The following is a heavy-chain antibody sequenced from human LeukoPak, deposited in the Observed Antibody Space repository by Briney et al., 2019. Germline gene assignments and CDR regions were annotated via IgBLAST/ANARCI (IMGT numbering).Heavy chain of an antibody. V-gene: IGHV1-24*01. CDR1: GYTLTELS. J-gene: IGHJ4*02. CDR2: FDPEEGEL. CDR3: VTGLRTLFGYY. Sequence: ASVKVSFTVCGYTLTELSMHWVRQAPGNGLEWMGGFDPEEGELIYTQKFQGRVTMTEDTSTDTAYMELSSLRSEDTAVYYCVTGLRTLFGYYSGQGTLVTVSS. D-gene: IGHD3-10*01.